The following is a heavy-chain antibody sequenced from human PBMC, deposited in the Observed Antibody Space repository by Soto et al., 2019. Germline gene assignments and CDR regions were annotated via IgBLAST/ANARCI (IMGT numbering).Heavy chain of an antibody. CDR1: GGTFSTYA. J-gene: IGHJ4*02. V-gene: IGHV1-69*12. CDR2: IIPMFGTA. Sequence: QVQLVQSGAEVKKPESSVKVSCKAPGGTFSTYAISWVRQAPGQGLEWMGGIIPMFGTANYAQRFQDRVTITADETTNTASMELSSLRSEDTAVYCCASGIQLWLRRINNGYSGWGQGTLVTVSS. CDR3: ASGIQLWLRRINNGYSG. D-gene: IGHD5-18*01.